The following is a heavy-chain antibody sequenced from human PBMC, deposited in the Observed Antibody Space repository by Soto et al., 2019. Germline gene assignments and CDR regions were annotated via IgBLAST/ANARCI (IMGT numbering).Heavy chain of an antibody. J-gene: IGHJ3*02. D-gene: IGHD3-22*01. CDR3: IPSLLPETYYYDSSSSYDAFDI. Sequence: SGPTLVNPTQTLTLTCTFSGFSLSTSGVGVGWIRQPPGKALEWHALIYWDDDKRYSPSLRSRLTISKDTSKHQVVLTMTNMEPVDTATYPCIPSLLPETYYYDSSSSYDAFDIWGQGTIVTVS. V-gene: IGHV2-5*02. CDR1: GFSLSTSGVG. CDR2: IYWDDDK.